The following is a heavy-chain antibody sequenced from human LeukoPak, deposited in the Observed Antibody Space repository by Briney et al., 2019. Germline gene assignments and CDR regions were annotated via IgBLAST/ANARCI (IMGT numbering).Heavy chain of an antibody. J-gene: IGHJ4*02. Sequence: GRSLRLPCAASGFTFSSYGMHWVRQAPGKGLEWVAVISYDGSNKYYADSVKGRFTISRDNSKNTLYLQMNSLRAEDTAVYYCAKDLARIAAAGTNYWGQGTLVTVSS. CDR1: GFTFSSYG. CDR2: ISYDGSNK. V-gene: IGHV3-30*18. CDR3: AKDLARIAAAGTNY. D-gene: IGHD6-13*01.